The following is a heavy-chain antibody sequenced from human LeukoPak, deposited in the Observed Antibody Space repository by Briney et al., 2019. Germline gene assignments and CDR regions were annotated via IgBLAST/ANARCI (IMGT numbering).Heavy chain of an antibody. CDR3: AKDLNEIAAAAPDY. Sequence: PGGSLRLSCAASGFTFANAYMSWVRQAPGKGLEWVSAISGSGGGTYYADSVKGRFTISRDNSKNTLYLQMNSLRAEDTAVYYCAKDLNEIAAAAPDYWGQGTLVTVSS. V-gene: IGHV3-23*01. CDR1: GFTFANAY. J-gene: IGHJ4*02. D-gene: IGHD6-13*01. CDR2: ISGSGGGT.